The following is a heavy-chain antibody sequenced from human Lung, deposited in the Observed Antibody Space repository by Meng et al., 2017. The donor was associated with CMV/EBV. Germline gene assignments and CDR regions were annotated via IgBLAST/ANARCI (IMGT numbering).Heavy chain of an antibody. CDR1: GFTFSNFA. Sequence: GESLKISCAASGFTFSNFAMSWVRQAPGKGLEWVSPITASGGSTYYADSVKGRFTISRDNSKNTLYLQMNRLRAEDTAVYYCAKVDSGSWYRGFFDDWGQGTLVTVSS. J-gene: IGHJ4*02. CDR2: ITASGGST. V-gene: IGHV3-23*01. CDR3: AKVDSGSWYRGFFDD. D-gene: IGHD6-13*01.